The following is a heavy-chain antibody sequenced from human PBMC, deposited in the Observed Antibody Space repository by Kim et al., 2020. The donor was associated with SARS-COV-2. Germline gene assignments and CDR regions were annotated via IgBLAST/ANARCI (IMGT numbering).Heavy chain of an antibody. V-gene: IGHV3-23*01. D-gene: IGHD5-18*01. CDR3: AKDKTAMVPWYFDL. Sequence: ADSVKGRFTISRDNSKNTLYLQMNSLRAEDTAVYYCAKDKTAMVPWYFDLWGRGTLVTVSS. J-gene: IGHJ2*01.